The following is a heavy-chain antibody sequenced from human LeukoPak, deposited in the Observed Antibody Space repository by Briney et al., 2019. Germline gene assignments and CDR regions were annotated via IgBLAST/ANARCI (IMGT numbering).Heavy chain of an antibody. J-gene: IGHJ6*03. CDR2: IYPGDSDT. CDR3: ARHVSTYYYMDV. D-gene: IGHD2-2*01. Sequence: GESLKISCKGSGHSFTSYWIGWVRQMPGKGLEWMGVIYPGDSDTIYSPSFQGQVTISADKSISTAYLQWSSLRASDTAMYYCARHVSTYYYMDVWGKGTTDTVSS. CDR1: GHSFTSYW. V-gene: IGHV5-51*01.